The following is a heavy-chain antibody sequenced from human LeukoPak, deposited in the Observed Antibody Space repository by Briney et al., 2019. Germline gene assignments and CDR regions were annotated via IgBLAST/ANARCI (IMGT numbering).Heavy chain of an antibody. CDR2: IYAGNGNT. J-gene: IGHJ5*02. CDR3: ARSPSCSSTSCYEAWFDP. V-gene: IGHV1-3*01. Sequence: GASLKVSSKASGYTFTTSAIPWVCPAPGQRLEWMGWIYAGNGNTKYSQKLQGRVTITRDTSASTAYMQLISRRSEDTAVYYCARSPSCSSTSCYEAWFDPWGQGTLVTVSS. CDR1: GYTFTTSA. D-gene: IGHD2-2*01.